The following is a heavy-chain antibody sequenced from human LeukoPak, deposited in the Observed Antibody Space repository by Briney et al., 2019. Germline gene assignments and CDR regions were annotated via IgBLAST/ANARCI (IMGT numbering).Heavy chain of an antibody. V-gene: IGHV1-69*13. CDR3: ARDQDSSGYADY. CDR1: GGTFSSYA. CDR2: IIPIFGTA. D-gene: IGHD3-22*01. Sequence: SVKVSCKASGGTFSSYAISWVRQAPGQGLEWMGGIIPIFGTANYAQKFQGRVTITADESTSTAYMELSSLRSEDTAVYYCARDQDSSGYADYWGQGTLVAVSS. J-gene: IGHJ4*02.